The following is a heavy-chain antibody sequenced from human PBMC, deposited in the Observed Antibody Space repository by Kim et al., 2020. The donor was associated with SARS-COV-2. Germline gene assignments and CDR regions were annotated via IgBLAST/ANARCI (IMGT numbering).Heavy chain of an antibody. CDR1: GYSFNSYW. CDR2: IYPADSDR. CDR3: ARRGSSWPRGDNWFDL. V-gene: IGHV5-51*01. J-gene: IGHJ5*02. Sequence: GESLKISCQASGYSFNSYWIGWVRQTPGKGLEWMGNIYPADSDRKQSPSFQGQVALSVDKSVTTAYLKWNNLKASDSGVYFCARRGSSWPRGDNWFDLWGQGTLVTVSS. D-gene: IGHD1-26*01.